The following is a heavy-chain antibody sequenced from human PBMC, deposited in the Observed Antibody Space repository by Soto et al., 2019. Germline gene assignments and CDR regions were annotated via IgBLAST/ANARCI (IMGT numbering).Heavy chain of an antibody. CDR2: IIPFFKAT. J-gene: IGHJ6*02. D-gene: IGHD3-16*01. CDR3: ARDVPLNYYDGTFSYYAMDV. Sequence: QVQLVQSGAEVKKPGSSVKVSCKASGGTFSSHAISWVRQAPGQGLEWMGGIIPFFKATNYAQKFQGRVTITADDSTSTAYMDLYSLRSEDTAVYYCARDVPLNYYDGTFSYYAMDVWGQWTTVTVSS. CDR1: GGTFSSHA. V-gene: IGHV1-69*01.